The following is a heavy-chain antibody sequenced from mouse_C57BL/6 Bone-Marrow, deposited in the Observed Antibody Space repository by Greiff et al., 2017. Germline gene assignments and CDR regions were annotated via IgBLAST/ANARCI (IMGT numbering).Heavy chain of an antibody. CDR2: IYPRSGTT. D-gene: IGHD1-2*01. V-gene: IGHV1-81*01. Sequence: QVQLQQSGAELARPGASVKLSCKASGYTFTSYGISWVKQRTGQGLEWIGEIYPRSGTTYYNEKFKGKATLTADKSSSTAYMELRSLTSEDSAVYFCARVRPRRGYFDYWGQGTTLTVSS. CDR3: ARVRPRRGYFDY. J-gene: IGHJ2*01. CDR1: GYTFTSYG.